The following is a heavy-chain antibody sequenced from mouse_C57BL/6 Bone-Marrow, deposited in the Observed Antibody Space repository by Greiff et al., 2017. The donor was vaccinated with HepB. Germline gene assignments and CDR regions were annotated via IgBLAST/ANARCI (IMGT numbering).Heavy chain of an antibody. CDR2: IYPRSGNT. J-gene: IGHJ1*03. CDR3: ARSRYFDV. Sequence: VKLVESGAELARPGASVKLSCKASGYTFTSYGISWVKQRTGQGLEWIGEIYPRSGNTYYNEKFKGKATLTADKSSSTAYMELRSLTAEDAAVYFCARSRYFDVWGTGTTVTVSS. V-gene: IGHV1-81*01. CDR1: GYTFTSYG.